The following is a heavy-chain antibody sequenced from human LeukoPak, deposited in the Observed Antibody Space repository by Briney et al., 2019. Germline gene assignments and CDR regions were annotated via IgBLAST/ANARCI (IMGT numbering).Heavy chain of an antibody. V-gene: IGHV4-61*02. Sequence: SQTLSLTCTVSGGSISSGSYYWSWIRQPAGKGLEWIGRIYTSGNTNYNPSLKSRVTISLDTSKNQFSLKLNSVTAADTAVYYCARSDYSSSWSFDYWGQGTLVTVSS. CDR1: GGSISSGSYY. J-gene: IGHJ4*02. CDR3: ARSDYSSSWSFDY. CDR2: IYTSGNT. D-gene: IGHD6-13*01.